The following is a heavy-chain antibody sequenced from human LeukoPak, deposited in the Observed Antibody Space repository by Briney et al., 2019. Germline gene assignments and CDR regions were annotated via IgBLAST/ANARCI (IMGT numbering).Heavy chain of an antibody. D-gene: IGHD3-22*01. CDR1: GFTFSSYS. Sequence: AGSLRLSCAASGFTFSSYSMNWVRQAPGKGLEWVSSISTSGRYIYYADAVKGRFTMSRDNAKNSLYLQMNSLRAEDTAVYYCARGHYDSSGQFDYWGQGTLVTVSS. J-gene: IGHJ4*02. V-gene: IGHV3-21*01. CDR3: ARGHYDSSGQFDY. CDR2: ISTSGRYI.